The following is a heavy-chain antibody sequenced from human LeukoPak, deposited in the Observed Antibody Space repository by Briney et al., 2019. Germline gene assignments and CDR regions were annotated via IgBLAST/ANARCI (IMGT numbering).Heavy chain of an antibody. J-gene: IGHJ6*03. CDR3: ARDFYDPPMDV. V-gene: IGHV3-23*01. CDR2: MSGDGDYT. D-gene: IGHD3-3*01. CDR1: GFTFRTSA. Sequence: GGSLGLSCAASGFTFRTSAMNWVRQASGKGLEWVSAMSGDGDYTYYADSVRGRFTISRDNSKNTLYLQMNSLRAEDTAVYYCARDFYDPPMDVWGKGTTVTVSS.